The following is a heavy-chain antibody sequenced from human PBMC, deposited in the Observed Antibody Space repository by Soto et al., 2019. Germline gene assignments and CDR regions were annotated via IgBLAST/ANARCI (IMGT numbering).Heavy chain of an antibody. CDR1: GFTFSSFW. V-gene: IGHV3-7*01. Sequence: GGSLRLSCAASGFTFSSFWITWVRQAPGKGLEWVANINRDGSEKHYVDSVKGRFTLSRDNAENSVYLQMNSLRADDTAVYYCARDFGVQELDYWGQGTLVTVSS. D-gene: IGHD3-3*01. CDR3: ARDFGVQELDY. CDR2: INRDGSEK. J-gene: IGHJ4*02.